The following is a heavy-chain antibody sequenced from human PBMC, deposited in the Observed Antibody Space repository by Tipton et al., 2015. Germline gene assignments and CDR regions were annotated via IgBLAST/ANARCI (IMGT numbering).Heavy chain of an antibody. CDR2: ISDSGGSP. V-gene: IGHV3-23*01. CDR3: AKERSYYSFWSGYYQGAFDS. D-gene: IGHD3-3*01. Sequence: SLRLSCAASGFTFSSYVMVWVRQTPGKGLEWVSVISDSGGSPYYADSVKGRFSISRDNSKNTLYLRMNSLRAEDTAVYYCAKERSYYSFWSGYYQGAFDSWGQGTLVTVSS. CDR1: GFTFSSYV. J-gene: IGHJ4*02.